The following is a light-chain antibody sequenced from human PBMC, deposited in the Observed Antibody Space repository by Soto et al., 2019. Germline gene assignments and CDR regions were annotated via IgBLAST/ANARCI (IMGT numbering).Light chain of an antibody. Sequence: EIVMTRSPASLSVSPGETATLSCRASKSISNSLAWYQQKPGQAPSLLIYGASTRATGIPARFSGSGSGTEFTPTISSLQSEDSALYYCQQYNNWPPRTFGQGTKLEIK. CDR3: QQYNNWPPRT. CDR2: GAS. CDR1: KSISNS. V-gene: IGKV3-15*01. J-gene: IGKJ2*01.